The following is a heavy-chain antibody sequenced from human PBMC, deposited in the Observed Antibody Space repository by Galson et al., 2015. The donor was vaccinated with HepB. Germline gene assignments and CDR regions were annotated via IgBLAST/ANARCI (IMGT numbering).Heavy chain of an antibody. CDR1: GFTYNNYW. Sequence: LRLSCAVSGFTYNNYWMSWVRQAPGRGLEWVANIKQDGSEKYYVDSVEGRFTVSRDNAKKTLYLDMSALSVEDTAAYYCARGWDTDVTSNFDYWGQGALVTVSS. CDR2: IKQDGSEK. CDR3: ARGWDTDVTSNFDY. V-gene: IGHV3-7*03. D-gene: IGHD5-18*01. J-gene: IGHJ4*02.